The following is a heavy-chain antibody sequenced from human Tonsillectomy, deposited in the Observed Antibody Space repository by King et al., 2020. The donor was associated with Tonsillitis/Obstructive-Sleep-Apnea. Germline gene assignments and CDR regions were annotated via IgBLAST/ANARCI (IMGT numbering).Heavy chain of an antibody. CDR1: GGSISSGGYY. CDR2: IYYSGST. D-gene: IGHD5-12*01. J-gene: IGHJ6*02. Sequence: QLQESGPGLVKPSQTLSLTCSVSGGSISSGGYYWSWIRQHPGEGLEWIGYIYYSGSTYYNPSLKSRVSISEDTSKNQFSLKLSSVTAADTAVYYCARERADSGYDQRYYGMDVWGPGTTVTVAS. V-gene: IGHV4-31*03. CDR3: ARERADSGYDQRYYGMDV.